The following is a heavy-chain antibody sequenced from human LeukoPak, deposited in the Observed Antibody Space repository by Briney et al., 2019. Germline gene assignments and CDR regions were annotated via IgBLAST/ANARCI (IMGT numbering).Heavy chain of an antibody. CDR2: IYYSGST. Sequence: SETLSLTCTVSGGSISSSSYYWGWIRQPPGKGLEWIGSIYYSGSTYYNPSLKSRVTISVDTSKNQFSLKLSSVTAADTAVYYCASGPYVLRFLEWLFDYWGQGTLVTVSS. CDR3: ASGPYVLRFLEWLFDY. CDR1: GGSISSSSYY. V-gene: IGHV4-39*07. D-gene: IGHD3-3*01. J-gene: IGHJ4*02.